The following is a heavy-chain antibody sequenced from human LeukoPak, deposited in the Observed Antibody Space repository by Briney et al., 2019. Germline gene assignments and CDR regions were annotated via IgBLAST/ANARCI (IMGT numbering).Heavy chain of an antibody. CDR3: ARGPLRSGYYRPNWFDP. D-gene: IGHD3-3*01. J-gene: IGHJ5*02. V-gene: IGHV3-74*01. CDR2: INSDGSST. CDR1: GFTFSSYW. Sequence: GGSLRLSCAASGFTFSSYWMHWVRQAPGKGLVWVSRINSDGSSTSYADSVKGRFTISRDNAKNTLYLQMNSLRAEDTAVYYCARGPLRSGYYRPNWFDPWGQGTLVTVSS.